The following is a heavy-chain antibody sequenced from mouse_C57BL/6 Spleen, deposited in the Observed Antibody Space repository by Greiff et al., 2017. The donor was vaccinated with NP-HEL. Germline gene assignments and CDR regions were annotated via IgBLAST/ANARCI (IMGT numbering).Heavy chain of an antibody. CDR2: IFPGSGST. CDR1: GYTFTDYY. Sequence: VKLVESGPELVKPGASVKISCKASGYTFTDYYINWVKQRPGQGLEWIGWIFPGSGSTYYNEKFKGKATLTVDKSSSTAYMLLSSLTSEDSAVYCCARGRVYDYDVPFAYWGQGTLVTVSA. V-gene: IGHV1-75*01. D-gene: IGHD2-4*01. CDR3: ARGRVYDYDVPFAY. J-gene: IGHJ3*01.